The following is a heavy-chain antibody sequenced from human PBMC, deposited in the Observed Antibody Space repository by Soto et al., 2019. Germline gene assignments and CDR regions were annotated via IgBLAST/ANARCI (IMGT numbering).Heavy chain of an antibody. CDR1: GDSLSSSRYF. CDR2: RYYTGST. Sequence: SETLSLTCTVSGDSLSSSRYFWAWTRQPPGEGLQWIGSRYYTGSTYFSPSLKSRVTIAVDTSTNQFSLRLTSVTAADTAVYYGARHYYSAWHLQLWGLGTQVTVAS. CDR3: ARHYYSAWHLQL. V-gene: IGHV4-39*01. D-gene: IGHD6-19*01. J-gene: IGHJ1*01.